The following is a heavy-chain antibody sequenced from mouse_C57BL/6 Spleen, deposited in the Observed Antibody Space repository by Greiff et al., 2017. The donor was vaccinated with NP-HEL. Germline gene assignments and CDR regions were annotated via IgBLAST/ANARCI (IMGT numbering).Heavy chain of an antibody. D-gene: IGHD1-1*01. CDR3: ARSLQFITTVVDWYFDV. CDR1: GFNIKDYY. CDR2: IDPEDGET. V-gene: IGHV14-2*01. J-gene: IGHJ1*03. Sequence: VHVKQSGAELVKPGASVKLSCTASGFNIKDYYMHWVKQRTEQGLEWIGRIDPEDGETKYAPKFQGKATITADTSSNTAYLQLSSLTSEDTAVYYCARSLQFITTVVDWYFDVWGTGTTVTVSS.